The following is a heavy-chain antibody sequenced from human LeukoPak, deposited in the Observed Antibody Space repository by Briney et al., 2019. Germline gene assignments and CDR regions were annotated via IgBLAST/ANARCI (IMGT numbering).Heavy chain of an antibody. J-gene: IGHJ4*02. V-gene: IGHV3-30-3*01. CDR2: ISYDATNE. CDR3: ARGYYYGSRSYAYFDY. Sequence: GSLRLSCAASGFTFSNCAMHWVRQAPGKGLEWVAIISYDATNENYADSVKGRFTISRDISKNTLYLQMNSLRAEDTALYYCARGYYYGSRSYAYFDYWGQGTLVTVSS. D-gene: IGHD3-10*01. CDR1: GFTFSNCA.